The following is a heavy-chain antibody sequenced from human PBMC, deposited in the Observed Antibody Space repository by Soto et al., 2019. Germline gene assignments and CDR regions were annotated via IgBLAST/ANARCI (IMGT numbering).Heavy chain of an antibody. CDR2: INSDGSST. J-gene: IGHJ4*02. CDR3: VRTSLVVAAATREDY. V-gene: IGHV3-74*01. D-gene: IGHD2-15*01. Sequence: EVQLVESGGGLVQPGGSLRLSCAASGFTFSSYWMHCVRQAPGKGLVWVSRINSDGSSTSYADSVKGRFTIYRDNAKNPMYLQMNRLRAEDTAVYYCVRTSLVVAAATREDYWGQGTLVTVSS. CDR1: GFTFSSYW.